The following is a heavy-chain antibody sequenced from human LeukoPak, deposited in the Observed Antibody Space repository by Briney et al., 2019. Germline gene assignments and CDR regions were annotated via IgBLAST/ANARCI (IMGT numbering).Heavy chain of an antibody. CDR2: ISWNSGSI. J-gene: IGHJ6*03. V-gene: IGHV3-9*01. D-gene: IGHD5-18*01. CDR1: GFTFDDYA. Sequence: GRSLRLSCAASGFTFDDYAMHWVRQAPGKGLEWVSGISWNSGSIGYADSVKGRFTISRDNAKNSLYLQKNSLRAEDTALYYCSKSPNSYDFYYYMDVWGKGATVTVSS. CDR3: SKSPNSYDFYYYMDV.